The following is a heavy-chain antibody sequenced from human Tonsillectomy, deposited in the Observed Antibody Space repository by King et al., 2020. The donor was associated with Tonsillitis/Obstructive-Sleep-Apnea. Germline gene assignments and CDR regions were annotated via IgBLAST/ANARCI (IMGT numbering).Heavy chain of an antibody. J-gene: IGHJ6*03. V-gene: IGHV4-59*08. CDR1: GGSISNYY. CDR3: ARHAVRGNYVSYYYYDMDV. D-gene: IGHD1-7*01. Sequence: VQLQESGPGLVKPSETLSLTCTVSGGSISNYYWSWIRQPPGKGLEWIGYIYYSGSTNYNPSLKSRVTISVDTSKNQFSLRLSSVTAADTAVYYCARHAVRGNYVSYYYYDMDVWGKGTTVTVSS. CDR2: IYYSGST.